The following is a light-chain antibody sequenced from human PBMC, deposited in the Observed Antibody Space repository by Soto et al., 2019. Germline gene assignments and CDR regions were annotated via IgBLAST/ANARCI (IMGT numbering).Light chain of an antibody. V-gene: IGLV2-14*01. CDR1: SSDIGAYSY. CDR2: DVS. Sequence: QSVLTQPASVSGSPGQPITISCTGTSSDIGAYSYVSWYQQLPGKAPKLVIFDVSNRPSGVSDRFSGSKSGNTASLTISGLQPEDEADYYCSSYTRSSSYVFGTGTKVTV. CDR3: SSYTRSSSYV. J-gene: IGLJ1*01.